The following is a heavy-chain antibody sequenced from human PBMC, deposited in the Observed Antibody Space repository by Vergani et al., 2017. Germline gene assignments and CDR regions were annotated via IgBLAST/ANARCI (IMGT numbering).Heavy chain of an antibody. CDR2: IYYSGST. Sequence: QLQLQESGPGLVKPSETLSLTCTVSGGSISSSSYYWGWIRQPPGKGLEWIGSIYYSGSTYYNPSLKSRVTISVDTSKNQFSLKLSSVTAADTAVYYCARALNIVGALGYWGQGTLVTVSS. J-gene: IGHJ4*02. V-gene: IGHV4-39*01. CDR3: ARALNIVGALGY. D-gene: IGHD1-26*01. CDR1: GGSISSSSYY.